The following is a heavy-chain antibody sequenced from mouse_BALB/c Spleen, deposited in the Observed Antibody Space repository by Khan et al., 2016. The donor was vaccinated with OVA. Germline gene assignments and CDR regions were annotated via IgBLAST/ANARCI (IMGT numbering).Heavy chain of an antibody. CDR2: IWSDGST. Sequence: QVQLKQSGPGLVAPSQSLSITCTISGFSLTNYGIHWVRQPPGKGLEWLVVIWSDGSTTYNSALKSRLTISKGNSKSQVFLKMNSIQTDDAAMYFCARQPYYHYNVMDYWGQGTSVTVSS. D-gene: IGHD2-10*01. CDR3: ARQPYYHYNVMDY. V-gene: IGHV2-6-1*01. CDR1: GFSLTNYG. J-gene: IGHJ4*01.